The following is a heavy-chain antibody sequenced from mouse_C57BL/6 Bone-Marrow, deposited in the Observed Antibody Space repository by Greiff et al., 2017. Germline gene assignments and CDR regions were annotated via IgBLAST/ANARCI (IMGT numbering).Heavy chain of an antibody. CDR1: GYTFTSYG. CDR2: IYPRSGNT. J-gene: IGHJ2*01. D-gene: IGHD1-1*01. CDR3: ARSLRYYGSSSFDY. Sequence: QVQLQQSGAELARPGASVKLSCKASGYTFTSYGISWVKQRTGQGLEWIGEIYPRSGNTSYNEKFKGKDTLTADKSSSTAYMELRSLTSEDSAVYFCARSLRYYGSSSFDYWGQGTTLTVSS. V-gene: IGHV1-81*01.